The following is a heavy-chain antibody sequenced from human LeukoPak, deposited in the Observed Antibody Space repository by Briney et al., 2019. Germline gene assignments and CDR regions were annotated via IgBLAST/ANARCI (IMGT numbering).Heavy chain of an antibody. CDR2: DPGHGEK. Sequence: DPGHGEKLYAQKFQGRVSMTEDTSTDTAFMELSSLRSEDTAIYYCATYYGGDTAFDYWGQGTLVTVSS. J-gene: IGHJ4*02. D-gene: IGHD3-22*01. CDR3: ATYYGGDTAFDY. V-gene: IGHV1-24*01.